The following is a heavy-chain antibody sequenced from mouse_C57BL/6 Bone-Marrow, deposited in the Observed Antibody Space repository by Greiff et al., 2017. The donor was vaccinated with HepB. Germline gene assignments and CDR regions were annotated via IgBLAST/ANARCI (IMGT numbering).Heavy chain of an antibody. Sequence: QVQLQQSGAELVMPGASVKLSCKASGYTFTSYWMHWVKQRPGQGLEWIGEIDPSDSYTNYNQKFKGKSTLTVDKSSSTAYMQLSSLTSEDSAVYYCARGYYDYEGDWYFDVWGTGTTVTVSS. CDR3: ARGYYDYEGDWYFDV. CDR1: GYTFTSYW. D-gene: IGHD2-4*01. V-gene: IGHV1-69*01. CDR2: IDPSDSYT. J-gene: IGHJ1*03.